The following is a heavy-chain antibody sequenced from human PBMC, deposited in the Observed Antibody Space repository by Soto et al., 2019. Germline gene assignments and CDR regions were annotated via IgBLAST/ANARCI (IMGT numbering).Heavy chain of an antibody. D-gene: IGHD5-12*01. J-gene: IGHJ4*02. CDR3: ARVPVLDSGQSYFDY. CDR1: GGTFSSYA. CDR2: IMPIFGTA. Sequence: QVQLVQSGAEVKTPGSSVKVSCKASGGTFSSYAISWVRQAPGQGLEWMGGIMPIFGTANYAQKFQGRVTITADESTSTAYMELSSLSSEDTAVYYCARVPVLDSGQSYFDYWGQGTLVTVSS. V-gene: IGHV1-69*01.